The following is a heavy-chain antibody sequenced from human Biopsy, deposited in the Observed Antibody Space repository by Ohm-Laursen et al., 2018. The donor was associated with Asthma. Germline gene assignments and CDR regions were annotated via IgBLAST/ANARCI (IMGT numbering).Heavy chain of an antibody. J-gene: IGHJ4*02. CDR1: GGTFNTYV. D-gene: IGHD2-2*01. CDR3: ARKAGSCISRTCYSLDF. Sequence: SVKVSCKSLGGTFNTYVIGWVRQAPGQGLEWIGGINSVFGTTTYPQKFQDRVTITADDSTSTVYMELGSLRSEDTAVYYCARKAGSCISRTCYSLDFWGQGTLVTVSS. CDR2: INSVFGTT. V-gene: IGHV1-69*13.